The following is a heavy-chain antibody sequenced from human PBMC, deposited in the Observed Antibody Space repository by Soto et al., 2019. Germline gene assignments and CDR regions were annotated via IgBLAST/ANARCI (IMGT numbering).Heavy chain of an antibody. D-gene: IGHD3-16*01. J-gene: IGHJ4*02. CDR3: ARTADTSVYYFDY. Sequence: QVQLQESGPGLVKSSETLSLTCTVSGGSISSYYWSWIRQPPGKGLEWIGYILYSGSTNYNPSLKSRVTISVDTSRNQFSLKLSSVTAADTAVYYCARTADTSVYYFDYWGQGTLVTVSS. CDR2: ILYSGST. CDR1: GGSISSYY. V-gene: IGHV4-59*08.